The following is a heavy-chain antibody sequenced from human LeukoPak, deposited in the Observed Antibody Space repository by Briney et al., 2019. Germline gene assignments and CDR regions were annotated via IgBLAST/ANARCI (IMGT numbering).Heavy chain of an antibody. J-gene: IGHJ6*02. CDR1: GGSFSGYY. CDR2: INHSGST. Sequence: PSETLSLTCAVYGGSFSGYYWSWIRQPPGKGLEWIGEINHSGSTNYNPSLKSRVTISVDTSKNQFSLKLSSVTAADTAVYYCARVEYSSSLGYCGMDVWGQGTTVTVSS. CDR3: ARVEYSSSLGYCGMDV. D-gene: IGHD6-6*01. V-gene: IGHV4-34*01.